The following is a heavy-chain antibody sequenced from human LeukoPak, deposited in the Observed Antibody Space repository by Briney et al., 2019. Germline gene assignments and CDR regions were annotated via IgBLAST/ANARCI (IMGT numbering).Heavy chain of an antibody. V-gene: IGHV4-39*01. D-gene: IGHD3-22*01. CDR1: GGSISSSSYY. J-gene: IGHJ4*02. CDR2: IYYSGST. Sequence: PSETLSLTCTVSGGSISSSSYYWGWIRQPPGKGLEWIGSIYYSGSTYNNPSLKSRVTISVDTSKNQFSLKLSSVTAADTAVYYCARLGYYYDSSAKGAFDYWGREPWSPSPQ. CDR3: ARLGYYYDSSAKGAFDY.